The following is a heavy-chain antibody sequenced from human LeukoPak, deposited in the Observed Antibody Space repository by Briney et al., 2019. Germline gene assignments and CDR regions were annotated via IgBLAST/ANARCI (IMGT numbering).Heavy chain of an antibody. CDR3: ARALDSSSSRYQAFEE. D-gene: IGHD2-2*01. CDR1: GFTFSDYW. V-gene: IGHV3-7*01. J-gene: IGHJ4*02. CDR2: VKQDGSEK. Sequence: GGSLRLSCAASGFTFSDYWMTWVRQVPGKGLEWVANVKQDGSEKYYVDSVKGRFTISRDNAKSSLYLQMNSLRAEDTAVYYCARALDSSSSRYQAFEEWGQGTLVTVSS.